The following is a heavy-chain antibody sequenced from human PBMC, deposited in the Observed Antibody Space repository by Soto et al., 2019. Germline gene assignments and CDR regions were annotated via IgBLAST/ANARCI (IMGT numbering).Heavy chain of an antibody. CDR2: INHSGST. V-gene: IGHV4-34*01. J-gene: IGHJ5*02. D-gene: IGHD6-6*01. CDR1: GGSFSGYY. Sequence: SETLSLTCAVYGGSFSGYYWSWIRQPPGKGLEWIGEINHSGSTNYNPSLKSRVTISVDTSKNQFSLKLSSVTAADTAVYYCARGLRRSSTPRPNWFDPWGQGTLVTVSS. CDR3: ARGLRRSSTPRPNWFDP.